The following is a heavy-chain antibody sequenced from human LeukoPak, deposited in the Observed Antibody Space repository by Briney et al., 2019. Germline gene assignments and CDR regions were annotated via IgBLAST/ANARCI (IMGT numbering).Heavy chain of an antibody. CDR2: IYSDGST. Sequence: GGSLRLSCAVSGFIVNTYYMSWVRQAPGKGLEWVSIIYSDGSTYYADSAKGRFTISRDTSKNTLFLQMNSLRAEDTAVYYCARIAYLDEGMDVWGRGTTVTVSS. CDR1: GFIVNTYY. J-gene: IGHJ6*03. V-gene: IGHV3-53*01. D-gene: IGHD2-21*01. CDR3: ARIAYLDEGMDV.